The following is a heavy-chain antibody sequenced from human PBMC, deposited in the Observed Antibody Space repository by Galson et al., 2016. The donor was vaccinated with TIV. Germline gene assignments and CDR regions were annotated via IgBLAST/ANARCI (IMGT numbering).Heavy chain of an antibody. CDR1: GITFSSYA. Sequence: LRLSCAASGITFSSYAMSWVRQAPGKGLEWVSAISGGGSTYYADSVKGRFTISRDNSKRTLYLQLDSLRAEDTAVYYCARYSGESYAMDVWGQGTTVTVSS. V-gene: IGHV3-23*01. CDR2: ISGGGST. CDR3: ARYSGESYAMDV. J-gene: IGHJ6*02. D-gene: IGHD5-12*01.